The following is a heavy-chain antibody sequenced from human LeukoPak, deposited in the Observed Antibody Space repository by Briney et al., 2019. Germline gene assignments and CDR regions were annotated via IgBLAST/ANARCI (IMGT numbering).Heavy chain of an antibody. D-gene: IGHD1-14*01. Sequence: ASVKVSCKASGYTFTGYYMHWVRQAPGQGLEWMGWINPNSGGTNYAQKFQGGVTMTRDTSISTAYMELSRLRSDDTAAYYCARDRNQNSPRFDYWGQGTLVTVSS. CDR2: INPNSGGT. V-gene: IGHV1-2*02. CDR3: ARDRNQNSPRFDY. J-gene: IGHJ4*02. CDR1: GYTFTGYY.